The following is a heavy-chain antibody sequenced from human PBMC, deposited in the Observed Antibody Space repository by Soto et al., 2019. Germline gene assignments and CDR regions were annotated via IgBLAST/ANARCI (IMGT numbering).Heavy chain of an antibody. Sequence: WTWIRQHPGQGLEWIGFISYSGNTYYSSSLKGRVAISADTSKNQFSLKLNSVTAADTAVYYCTRGDYWGQGTLVTVSS. CDR3: TRGDY. V-gene: IGHV4-31*02. J-gene: IGHJ4*02. CDR2: ISYSGNT.